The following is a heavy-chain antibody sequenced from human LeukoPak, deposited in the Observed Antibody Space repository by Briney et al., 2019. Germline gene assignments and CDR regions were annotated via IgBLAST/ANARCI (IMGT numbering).Heavy chain of an antibody. V-gene: IGHV1-46*02. CDR1: GYTFKDHY. CDR2: INPNSGGT. J-gene: IGHJ4*02. Sequence: ASVRVSCKASGYTFKDHYIHWVRQAPGQGLEWMGWINPNSGGTSYAQKFQGRVTMTRDTSTSTVYMELSSLRSEDTAVYYCARSYVVVGLFDYWGQGTLVTVSS. CDR3: ARSYVVVGLFDY. D-gene: IGHD3-22*01.